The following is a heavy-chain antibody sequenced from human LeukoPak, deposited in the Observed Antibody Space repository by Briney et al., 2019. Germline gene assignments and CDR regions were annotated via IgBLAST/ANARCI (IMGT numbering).Heavy chain of an antibody. D-gene: IGHD3-16*01. Sequence: GGSLRLPCAASVLTLSHFYMRWIRHAPGEGVEWVSDISSTGSAVYYADSVKGRFNISRDDAKNSLYLQMDSLRAEDTAVYCCAKEARGEYLGLGNNYYYMDVWGKGTTVTVSS. CDR2: ISSTGSAV. CDR1: VLTLSHFY. V-gene: IGHV3-11*04. CDR3: AKEARGEYLGLGNNYYYMDV. J-gene: IGHJ6*03.